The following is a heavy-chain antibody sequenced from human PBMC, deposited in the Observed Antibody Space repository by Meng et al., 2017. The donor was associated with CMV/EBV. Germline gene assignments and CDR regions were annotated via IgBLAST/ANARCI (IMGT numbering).Heavy chain of an antibody. V-gene: IGHV4-30-4*08. J-gene: IGHJ4*02. D-gene: IGHD3-3*01. Sequence: QVQRQESGPGLVTPSQTLSLTCTVSGGSISSGDYYWSWIRQPPGKGLEWIGYIYYSGSTYYNPPLKSRVTISVDTSKNQFSLKLSSVTAADTAVYYCARDNRRGGVDYWGQGTLVTVSS. CDR3: ARDNRRGGVDY. CDR2: IYYSGST. CDR1: GGSISSGDYY.